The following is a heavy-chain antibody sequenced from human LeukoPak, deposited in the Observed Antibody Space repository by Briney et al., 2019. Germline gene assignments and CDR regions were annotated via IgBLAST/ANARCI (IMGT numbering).Heavy chain of an antibody. CDR1: GGSISSGGYS. J-gene: IGHJ5*02. D-gene: IGHD2-2*01. CDR3: AREGPKYHLA. V-gene: IGHV4-30-2*01. CDR2: IYHSGST. Sequence: PSETLSLTCAVSGGSISSGGYSWSWIRQPPGKGLEWIGYIYHSGSTYYNPSLKSRVTISVDRSKNQFSLKLSSVTAADTAVYYCAREGPKYHLAWGQGTLVTVSP.